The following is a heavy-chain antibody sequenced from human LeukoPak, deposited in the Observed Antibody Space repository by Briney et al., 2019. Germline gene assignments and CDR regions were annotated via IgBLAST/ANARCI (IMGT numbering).Heavy chain of an antibody. CDR2: ISGSGGST. CDR1: GFTFSSYA. D-gene: IGHD6-13*01. J-gene: IGHJ4*02. V-gene: IGHV3-23*01. CDR3: AKGDSSSWYGIIDY. Sequence: PGGSLRLSCAASGFTFSSYAMSWVRQAPGKGLEWVSAISGSGGSTYYADSVKSRFTISRDNSKNTLYLQMNSLRAEDTAVYYCAKGDSSSWYGIIDYWGQGTLVTVSS.